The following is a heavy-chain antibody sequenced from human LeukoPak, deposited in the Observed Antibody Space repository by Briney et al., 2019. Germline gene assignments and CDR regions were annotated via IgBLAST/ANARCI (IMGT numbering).Heavy chain of an antibody. CDR1: GFIFTSFV. CDR3: ARDDRYGSGTLGKRFDP. V-gene: IGHV3-21*01. D-gene: IGHD3-10*01. Sequence: PGGSLRLSCVASGFIFTSFVMNSVPQTPAKRLEWVSSITHGGQIYYADSVKGRFTISRDNTKNTVYLQMDNLRDDDTAVYFCARDDRYGSGTLGKRFDPWGQGTLVSVSS. J-gene: IGHJ5*02. CDR2: ITHGGQI.